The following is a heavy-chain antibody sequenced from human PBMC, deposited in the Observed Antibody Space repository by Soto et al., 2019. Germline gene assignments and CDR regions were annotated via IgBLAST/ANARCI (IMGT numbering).Heavy chain of an antibody. CDR2: IWYDGSDK. Sequence: QEQLVESGGGVVQPGRSLRLSCEASGFTFSDYGWHWVRQAPGKGLEWVAVIWYDGSDKYYTDSVKGRFTISRVNSKKTLYLQMNSLRADDTAVYYCARDWGGPTRTRCVAPDYWGQGTLVTVSS. CDR3: ARDWGGPTRTRCVAPDY. D-gene: IGHD2-21*01. J-gene: IGHJ4*02. V-gene: IGHV3-33*01. CDR1: GFTFSDYG.